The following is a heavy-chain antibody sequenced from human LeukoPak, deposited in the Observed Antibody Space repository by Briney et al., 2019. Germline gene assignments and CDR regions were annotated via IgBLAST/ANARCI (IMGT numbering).Heavy chain of an antibody. V-gene: IGHV3-11*01. Sequence: PGGSLRLSCAASGFTFSDYYMSWIRQAPGKGLEWVSYISSSGSTIYYADSVKGRFTISRDNAKNSLYLQMNSLRAEDTAVYYCARDSHDSSNYADAFDIWGQGTMVTVSS. D-gene: IGHD4-11*01. CDR1: GFTFSDYY. J-gene: IGHJ3*02. CDR3: ARDSHDSSNYADAFDI. CDR2: ISSSGSTI.